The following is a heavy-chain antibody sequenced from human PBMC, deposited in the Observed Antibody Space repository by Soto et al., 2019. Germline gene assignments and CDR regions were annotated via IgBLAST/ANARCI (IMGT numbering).Heavy chain of an antibody. CDR2: INPSGGYT. Sequence: QVQLVQSGAEVKKPGASVKVSCKASGYTFTSYYIHWVRQAPGQGLEWMGIINPSGGYTSYSQRFQGRVTMTRHTSTSAVFMDMSSLRSEDTAVYYCARDRYGLNDFGVSARMGDFNYWGQGSLVTVTS. CDR3: ARDRYGLNDFGVSARMGDFNY. J-gene: IGHJ4*02. CDR1: GYTFTSYY. V-gene: IGHV1-46*01. D-gene: IGHD4-17*01.